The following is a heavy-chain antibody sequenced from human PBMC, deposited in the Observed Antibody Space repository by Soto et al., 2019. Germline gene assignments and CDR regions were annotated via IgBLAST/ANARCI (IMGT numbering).Heavy chain of an antibody. J-gene: IGHJ6*02. D-gene: IGHD3-10*01. V-gene: IGHV1-69*01. CDR2: VSPPFRTS. Sequence: QVQLVQSGAEVKKPGSSVKVSCKTSGGSFNNNGIGWVRQAPGHGLEWMGGVSPPFRTSHYARKFQGRISVTADASTGTVNMELSSLTSEDTAQYYCARVLYYGSGSYSPYGMDVWGQGTTVTVSS. CDR3: ARVLYYGSGSYSPYGMDV. CDR1: GGSFNNNG.